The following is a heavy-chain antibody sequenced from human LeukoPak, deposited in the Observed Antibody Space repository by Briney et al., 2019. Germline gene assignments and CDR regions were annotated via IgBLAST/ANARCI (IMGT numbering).Heavy chain of an antibody. V-gene: IGHV3-30-3*01. CDR1: GFTFSSYA. Sequence: GGSLRLSCAASGFTFSSYAMHWVRQAPGKGLEWVAVISYDGSNKYYADSVKGRFTISRDNSKNTLYLQMNSLRAEDTAVYYCARGAGGYYYDSSGYYYFDYWGQGTLVTVSS. CDR3: ARGAGGYYYDSSGYYYFDY. D-gene: IGHD3-22*01. CDR2: ISYDGSNK. J-gene: IGHJ4*02.